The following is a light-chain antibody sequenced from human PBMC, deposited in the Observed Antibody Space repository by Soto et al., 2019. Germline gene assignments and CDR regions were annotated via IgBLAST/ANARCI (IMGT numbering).Light chain of an antibody. CDR1: QSVSSY. Sequence: IVLTQSPATLSLSPGDRATLSCRASQSVSSYLAWYQQKPGQAPSLLIYDASNRATGIPARFSGSGSGTDFTLTISSLEPEDFAVYFCQQRSNWPLTFGGGTKVDIK. V-gene: IGKV3-11*01. CDR3: QQRSNWPLT. CDR2: DAS. J-gene: IGKJ4*01.